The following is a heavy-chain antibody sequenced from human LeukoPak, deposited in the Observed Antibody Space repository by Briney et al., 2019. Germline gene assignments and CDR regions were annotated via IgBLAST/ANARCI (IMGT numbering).Heavy chain of an antibody. D-gene: IGHD1-26*01. Sequence: GGSLRLSCAASGFTFSSYWMHWVRQAPGKGLVWVSRINSDGGSTSYADPVKGRFTISRDNAKSTLYLQMNSLRAEDTAVYYCARGGPMGNFDYWGQGTLVTVSS. V-gene: IGHV3-74*01. CDR2: INSDGGST. CDR3: ARGGPMGNFDY. J-gene: IGHJ4*02. CDR1: GFTFSSYW.